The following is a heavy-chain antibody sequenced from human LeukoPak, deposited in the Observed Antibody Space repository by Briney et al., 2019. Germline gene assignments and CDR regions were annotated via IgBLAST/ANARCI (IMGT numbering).Heavy chain of an antibody. J-gene: IGHJ4*02. D-gene: IGHD5-24*01. CDR3: ARHREMATIYFDY. Sequence: PSETLSLTCTVSGGSIGRSSYCWGWIRQPPGKGLEWIRSIHNSGTTYYNPSLKSRVTISVDTSKNQFSLKLSSVTAADTASYYGARHREMATIYFDYWGQGTLVTVSS. CDR1: GGSIGRSSYC. CDR2: IHNSGTT. V-gene: IGHV4-39*01.